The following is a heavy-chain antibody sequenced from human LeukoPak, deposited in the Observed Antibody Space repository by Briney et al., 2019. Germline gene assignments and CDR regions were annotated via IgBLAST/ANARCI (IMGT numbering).Heavy chain of an antibody. Sequence: PSETLSLTCTVSGGSISSYYWSWIRQPPGKGLEWIGYIYYSGSTNYNPSLKSRVTISVDTSKNQFSLKLSSVTAADTAVYYCARVKGRSGSYVPGYYYMDVWGKGTTVTVSS. V-gene: IGHV4-59*01. J-gene: IGHJ6*03. D-gene: IGHD3-10*01. CDR2: IYYSGST. CDR3: ARVKGRSGSYVPGYYYMDV. CDR1: GGSISSYY.